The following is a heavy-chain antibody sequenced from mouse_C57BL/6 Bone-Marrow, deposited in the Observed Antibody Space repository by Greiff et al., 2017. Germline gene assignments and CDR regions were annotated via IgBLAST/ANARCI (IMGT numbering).Heavy chain of an antibody. CDR2: INPSNGGT. CDR3: ARSGIYYYGSSYIDY. J-gene: IGHJ2*01. CDR1: GYTFTSYW. V-gene: IGHV1-53*01. D-gene: IGHD1-1*01. Sequence: VQLQQPGTELVKPGASVKLSCKASGYTFTSYWMHWVKQRPGQGLEWIGNINPSNGGTNYNEKFKSKATLTVDKSSSTAYMQLSSLTSEDSAVYYCARSGIYYYGSSYIDYWGQGTTLTVSS.